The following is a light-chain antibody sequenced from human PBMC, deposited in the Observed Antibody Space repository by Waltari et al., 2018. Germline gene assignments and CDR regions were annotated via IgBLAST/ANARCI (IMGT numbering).Light chain of an antibody. V-gene: IGLV2-23*01. Sequence: QSALTQPASVSGSPGQSITISCTGTSRDVGCYNHVSWYQQHPGKAPKLIIYEGNKWPSGVSNRFSGSKSGNTASLTISGLQAEDEADYYCCSYAGSSTWVFGGGTKLTVL. CDR3: CSYAGSSTWV. J-gene: IGLJ3*02. CDR1: SRDVGCYNH. CDR2: EGN.